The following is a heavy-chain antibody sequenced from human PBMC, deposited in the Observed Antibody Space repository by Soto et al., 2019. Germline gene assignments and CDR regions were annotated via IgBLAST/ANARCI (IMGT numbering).Heavy chain of an antibody. J-gene: IGHJ4*02. CDR3: ARGTDYDFWSGYPGPFDY. CDR1: GGSISSSSYY. V-gene: IGHV4-39*01. CDR2: IYYSGST. D-gene: IGHD3-3*01. Sequence: SETLSLTCTVSGGSISSSSYYWGWIRQPPGKGLEWIGSIYYSGSTYYNPSLKSRVTISVDTSKNQFSLKLSSVTAADTAVYYCARGTDYDFWSGYPGPFDYWGQGTLVTVSS.